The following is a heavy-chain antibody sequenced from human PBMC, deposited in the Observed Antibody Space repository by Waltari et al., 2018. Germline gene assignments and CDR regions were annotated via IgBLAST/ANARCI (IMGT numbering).Heavy chain of an antibody. J-gene: IGHJ4*02. Sequence: QVQLVQSGAEVKKPGSSVKVSCKAAGGTFSSYAISWVRQAPGQGLEWLGGIIPSFGTSNYAQKCQGRVPITTDESTSTAYMELSSLRSEATAVYYCARRPLYSSSKCYFDYLGQGTLVTVSS. CDR2: IIPSFGTS. CDR1: GGTFSSYA. CDR3: ARRPLYSSSKCYFDY. V-gene: IGHV1-69*05. D-gene: IGHD6-6*01.